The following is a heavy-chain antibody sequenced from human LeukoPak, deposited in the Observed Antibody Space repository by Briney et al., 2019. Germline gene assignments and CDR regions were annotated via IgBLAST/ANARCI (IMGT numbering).Heavy chain of an antibody. CDR3: AGTSGSSWYEDHFDY. Sequence: GGSLRLSCAASGFTLSSYWMSWVRQAPGKGLEWVANIKQDGSEKYYVDSVKGRFTISRDNSKNTLYLQMNSLRAEDTAVYYCAGTSGSSWYEDHFDYWGQGTLVTVSS. CDR1: GFTLSSYW. V-gene: IGHV3-7*03. J-gene: IGHJ4*02. D-gene: IGHD6-13*01. CDR2: IKQDGSEK.